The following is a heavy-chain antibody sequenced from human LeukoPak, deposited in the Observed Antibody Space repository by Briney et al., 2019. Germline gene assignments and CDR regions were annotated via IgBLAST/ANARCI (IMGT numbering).Heavy chain of an antibody. Sequence: SVNVSFKASGGTFSSYTISEVRQAPGQGLEWMGRIIPILGISNYAQKFQGRVTITADKSTSTAYMELSSLRSEDTAVYYCARDSRTRVVTPPYFDYWGQGTLVTVSS. D-gene: IGHD4-23*01. CDR3: ARDSRTRVVTPPYFDY. CDR1: GGTFSSYT. CDR2: IIPILGIS. V-gene: IGHV1-69*04. J-gene: IGHJ4*02.